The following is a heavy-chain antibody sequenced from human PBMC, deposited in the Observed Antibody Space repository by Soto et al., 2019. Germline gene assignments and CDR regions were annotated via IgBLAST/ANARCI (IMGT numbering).Heavy chain of an antibody. V-gene: IGHV3-30*03. CDR3: ASEENVLRYFDWSLSFDY. J-gene: IGHJ4*02. CDR1: GFTFSSYG. CDR2: ISYDGSNK. Sequence: QPGGSLRLSCAASGFTFSSYGMHWVRQAPGKGLEWVAVISYDGSNKYYADSVKGRFTISRDNSKNTLYLQMNSLRAEDTAVYYCASEENVLRYFDWSLSFDYWGQGTLVTVSS. D-gene: IGHD3-9*01.